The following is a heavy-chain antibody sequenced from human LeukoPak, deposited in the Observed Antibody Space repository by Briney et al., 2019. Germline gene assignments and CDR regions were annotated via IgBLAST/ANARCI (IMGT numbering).Heavy chain of an antibody. CDR1: VGSISIYY. V-gene: IGHV4-4*07. J-gene: IGHJ4*02. Sequence: PSETLSLTCTVSVGSISIYYWSWIRQTAGKGLEWNGRVYASGSTNYNPAFRSRVAISVDKSKNQFSLKLSSVTAADTAVYYCARARDFDFWGQGTLVTVPS. CDR2: VYASGST. CDR3: ARARDFDF.